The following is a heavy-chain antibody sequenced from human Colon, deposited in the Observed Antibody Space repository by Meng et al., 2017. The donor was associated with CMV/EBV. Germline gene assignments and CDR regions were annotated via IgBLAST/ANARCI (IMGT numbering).Heavy chain of an antibody. CDR2: IYYSGSS. CDR3: ARLWRELSYCRSPSCGTGQVDP. CDR1: GGSLTSGSYY. Sequence: SETLSLTCTVSGGSLTSGSYYWNWLRQSPGKGLEWIGYIYYSGSSKYNPSLESRVTMSVDTSKNQFSLNLASVTATDTAIYYCARLWRELSYCRSPSCGTGQVDPWGQGTLVTVSS. J-gene: IGHJ5*02. V-gene: IGHV4-61*01. D-gene: IGHD2-2*01.